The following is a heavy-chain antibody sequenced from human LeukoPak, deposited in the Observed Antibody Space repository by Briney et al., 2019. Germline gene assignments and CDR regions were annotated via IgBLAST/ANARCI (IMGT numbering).Heavy chain of an antibody. CDR3: ARGVWTYWADH. Sequence: ASVNVSCKASGYIFIGYGLSWVRQAPGQGLEWMGWINTDNGQTDFAQKFQDRIIMTTDTSTSTAYLEVTSLRSDDTAVYYCARGVWTYWADHWGQGTLVTVSS. V-gene: IGHV1-18*01. D-gene: IGHD3/OR15-3a*01. CDR1: GYIFIGYG. J-gene: IGHJ1*01. CDR2: INTDNGQT.